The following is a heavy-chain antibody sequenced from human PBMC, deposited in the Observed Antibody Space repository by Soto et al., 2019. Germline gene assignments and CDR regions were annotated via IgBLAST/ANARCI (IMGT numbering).Heavy chain of an antibody. D-gene: IGHD5-18*01. CDR2: TYHSGST. V-gene: IGHV4-4*02. J-gene: IGHJ4*02. Sequence: SETLSLTCAVSGGSISSSNWWSWIRQPPGKGLELIEETYHSGSTTYKPSLKSRVTISVDKSKNQFSLKLSSVIAADTAVYYCARGRGYSYGYLYSWGQGTLVTVS. CDR1: GGSISSSNW. CDR3: ARGRGYSYGYLYS.